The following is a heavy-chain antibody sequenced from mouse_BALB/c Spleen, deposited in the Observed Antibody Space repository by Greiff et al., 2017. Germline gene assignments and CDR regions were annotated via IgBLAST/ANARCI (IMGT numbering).Heavy chain of an antibody. Sequence: VQLQQSGAELARPGASVTLSCKASGYTFTSYWMQWVKQRPGQGLEWIGAIYPGDGDTRYTQKFKGKATLTADKSSSTAYMQLSSLASEDSAVYYCARGKYGNYILDYWGQGTTLTVSS. CDR3: ARGKYGNYILDY. CDR2: IYPGDGDT. D-gene: IGHD2-10*02. V-gene: IGHV1-87*01. CDR1: GYTFTSYW. J-gene: IGHJ2*01.